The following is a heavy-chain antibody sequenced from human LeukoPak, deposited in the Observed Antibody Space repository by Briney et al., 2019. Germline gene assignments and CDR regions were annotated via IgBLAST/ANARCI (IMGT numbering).Heavy chain of an antibody. CDR2: INHSGST. D-gene: IGHD6-6*01. J-gene: IGHJ6*03. Sequence: PSETLSLTCAVYGGSFSGYYWSWIRQPPGKGLEWIGEINHSGSTNYNPSLKSRVTISVDTSKNQFSLKLSSVTAADTAVYYCERGNGEAARLPYMAVWRKGTTVTVSS. CDR1: GGSFSGYY. CDR3: ERGNGEAARLPYMAV. V-gene: IGHV4-34*01.